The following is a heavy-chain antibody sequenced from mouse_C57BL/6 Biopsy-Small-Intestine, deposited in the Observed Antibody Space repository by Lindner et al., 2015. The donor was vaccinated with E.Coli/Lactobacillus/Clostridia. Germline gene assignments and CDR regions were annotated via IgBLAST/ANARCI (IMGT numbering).Heavy chain of an antibody. D-gene: IGHD2-12*01. Sequence: VKVSCKASGYTFTGYYIHWVRQVPGHGLEWMGWINPDTGDTDYAQKFQGRVTMTRDTSISTTYMEVSRLRSDDTAIYYCARDKWELLRFYFDYWGQGTLVTVSS. CDR1: GYTFTGYY. J-gene: IGHJ2*01. CDR2: INPDTGDT. CDR3: ARDKWELLRFYFDY. V-gene: IGHV1-84*02.